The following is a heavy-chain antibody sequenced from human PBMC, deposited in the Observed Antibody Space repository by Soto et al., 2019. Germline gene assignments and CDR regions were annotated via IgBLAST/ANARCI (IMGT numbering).Heavy chain of an antibody. CDR2: TSVYNGDS. Sequence: ASVKVSCKTSGYTFYSYDITWVRQAPGQGLEWMGTTSVYNGDSNVAQNLQGRVTITIDKSTATAYMDLKNLTSDDTAVYYCARARATVTTERALGYWGQGTLVTVSS. J-gene: IGHJ4*02. CDR1: GYTFYSYD. CDR3: ARARATVTTERALGY. D-gene: IGHD4-17*01. V-gene: IGHV1-18*01.